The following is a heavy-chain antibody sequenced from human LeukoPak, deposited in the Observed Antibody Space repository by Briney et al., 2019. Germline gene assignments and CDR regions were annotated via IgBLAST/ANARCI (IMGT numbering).Heavy chain of an antibody. CDR1: GFTFSSYA. D-gene: IGHD4-17*01. V-gene: IGHV3-23*01. CDR2: INGSGGST. CDR3: AKDLGYGDYVVYDY. J-gene: IGHJ4*02. Sequence: GGSLRLSCAASGFTFSSYAMSWVRQAPGKGLEWVSAINGSGGSTYYADSVKGRFTISRDNSKNTLYLQMNSLRAEDTAVYYCAKDLGYGDYVVYDYWGQGTLVTVSS.